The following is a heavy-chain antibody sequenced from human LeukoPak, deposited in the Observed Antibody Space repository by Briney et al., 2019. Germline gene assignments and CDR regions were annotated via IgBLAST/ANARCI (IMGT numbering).Heavy chain of an antibody. V-gene: IGHV3-7*01. Sequence: GGSLRLSCAASGFRFTGYWMTWVRQAPGKGLEWVARLHPDGSERNYVGSVEGRFTVSGDNAKSSLYLQMNSLRVEDTAVYYCARGGYGFDYLGQGTLVTVSS. J-gene: IGHJ4*02. CDR3: ARGGYGFDY. CDR1: GFRFTGYW. CDR2: LHPDGSER. D-gene: IGHD5-12*01.